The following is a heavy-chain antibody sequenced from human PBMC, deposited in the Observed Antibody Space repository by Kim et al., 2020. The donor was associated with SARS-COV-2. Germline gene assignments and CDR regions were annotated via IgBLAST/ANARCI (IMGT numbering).Heavy chain of an antibody. J-gene: IGHJ6*02. D-gene: IGHD6-19*01. CDR2: ISSSSSYI. CDR1: GFTFSSYS. Sequence: GGSLRLSCAASGFTFSSYSMNWVRQAPGKGLEWVSSISSSSSYIYYADSVKGRFTISRDNAKNSLYLQMNSLRAEDTAVYYCARDPGTSKLYSSGHYYYYYGMDVWGQVTTVTVSS. CDR3: ARDPGTSKLYSSGHYYYYYGMDV. V-gene: IGHV3-21*01.